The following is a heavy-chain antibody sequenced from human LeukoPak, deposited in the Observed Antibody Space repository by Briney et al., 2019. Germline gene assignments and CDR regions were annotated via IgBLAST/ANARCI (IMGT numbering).Heavy chain of an antibody. CDR1: GYTFTGYY. D-gene: IGHD3-22*01. CDR3: ARHRPQTYYPDY. J-gene: IGHJ4*02. Sequence: ASVKVSCKASGYTFTGYYLHWVRQAPGQGLEWMGWINPNSGGSNFAQNFQGRVTMTRDTSITTAYMELSRLRSDDTAVYYCARHRPQTYYPDYWGQGNLVSVSS. CDR2: INPNSGGS. V-gene: IGHV1-2*02.